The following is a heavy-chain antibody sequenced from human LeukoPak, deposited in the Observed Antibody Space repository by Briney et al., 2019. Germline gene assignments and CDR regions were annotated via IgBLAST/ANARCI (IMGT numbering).Heavy chain of an antibody. J-gene: IGHJ4*02. CDR1: GYTFTGYY. CDR3: ARGPYCSSTSCYDYYIDY. D-gene: IGHD2-2*01. CDR2: MNPNSGNT. V-gene: IGHV1-8*02. Sequence: ASVKVSCKASGYTFTGYYMHWVRQATGQGLEWMGWMNPNSGNTGYAQKFQGRVTMTRNTSISTAYMELSSLRSEDTAVYYCARGPYCSSTSCYDYYIDYWGQGTLVTVSS.